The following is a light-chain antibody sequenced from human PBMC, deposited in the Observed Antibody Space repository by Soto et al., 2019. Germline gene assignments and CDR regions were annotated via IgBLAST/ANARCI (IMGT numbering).Light chain of an antibody. CDR1: SSDVGGYNY. Sequence: QSALTQPRSVSGSPGQSVTISCTGTSSDVGGYNYVSWYQQHPGKAPKVMIYDVSKRPSGVPDRFSGSKSGNTASLTISGLQTEDEADYYCCSYARSNFVVFGGGTKVTVL. J-gene: IGLJ2*01. V-gene: IGLV2-11*01. CDR2: DVS. CDR3: CSYARSNFVV.